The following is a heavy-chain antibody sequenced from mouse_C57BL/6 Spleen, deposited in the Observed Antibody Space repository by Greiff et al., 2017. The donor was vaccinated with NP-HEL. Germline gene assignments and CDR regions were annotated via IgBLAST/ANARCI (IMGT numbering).Heavy chain of an antibody. CDR3: ARQVYYYGSSYWYFDV. CDR2: ISSGSSTI. D-gene: IGHD1-1*01. CDR1: GFTFSDYG. J-gene: IGHJ1*03. V-gene: IGHV5-17*01. Sequence: EVKLVESGGGLVKPGGSLKLSCAASGFTFSDYGMHWVRQAPEKGLEWVAYISSGSSTIYYADTVKGRFTISRDNAKNTLFLQRTSLRSEDTAMYYCARQVYYYGSSYWYFDVWGTGTTVTVSS.